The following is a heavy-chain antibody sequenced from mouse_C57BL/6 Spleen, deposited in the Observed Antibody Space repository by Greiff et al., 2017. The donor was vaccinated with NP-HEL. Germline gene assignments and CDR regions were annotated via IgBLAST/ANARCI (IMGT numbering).Heavy chain of an antibody. CDR1: GYAFSSYW. J-gene: IGHJ4*01. V-gene: IGHV1-80*01. CDR3: AREASYYYGPSDY. CDR2: IYPGDGDT. D-gene: IGHD1-1*01. Sequence: QVQLKESGAELVKPGASVKISCKASGYAFSSYWMNWVKQRPGKGLEWIGQIYPGDGDTNYNGKFKGKATLTADKSSSTAYMQLSSLTSEDSAVYFCAREASYYYGPSDYWGQGTSVTVSS.